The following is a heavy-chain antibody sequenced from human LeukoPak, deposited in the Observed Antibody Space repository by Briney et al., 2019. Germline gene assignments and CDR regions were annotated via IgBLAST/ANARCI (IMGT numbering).Heavy chain of an antibody. V-gene: IGHV3-30-3*01. CDR2: ISYDGSNK. D-gene: IGHD1-26*01. CDR1: GFTFSSYA. J-gene: IGHJ4*02. Sequence: GRSLRLSCAASGFTFSSYAMHWVRQAPGKGLEWVAVISYDGSNKYYADSVKGRFTISRDNSKNTLYLQMNSLRAEDTAVYYCARPRTGAAGSPFDYWGQGTLVTVSS. CDR3: ARPRTGAAGSPFDY.